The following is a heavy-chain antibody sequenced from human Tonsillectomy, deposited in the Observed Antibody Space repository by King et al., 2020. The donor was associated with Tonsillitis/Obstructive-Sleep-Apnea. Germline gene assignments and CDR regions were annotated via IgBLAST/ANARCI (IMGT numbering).Heavy chain of an antibody. Sequence: VQLVESGGGLVQPGGSLRLSCAASGFTFSSYAMSWVRQATGKGMEWVSAISGSGGSTYYADSVKGRFTISRDNSKNTLYLQMNSLRAEDTAVYYCARSGYCSSTSCYTYTSSYYYYGMDVWGQGTTVTVSS. D-gene: IGHD2-2*02. V-gene: IGHV3-23*04. CDR2: ISGSGGST. CDR1: GFTFSSYA. J-gene: IGHJ6*02. CDR3: ARSGYCSSTSCYTYTSSYYYYGMDV.